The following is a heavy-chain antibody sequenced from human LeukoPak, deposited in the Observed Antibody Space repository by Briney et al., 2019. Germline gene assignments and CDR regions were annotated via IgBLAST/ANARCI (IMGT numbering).Heavy chain of an antibody. J-gene: IGHJ3*02. CDR2: ISGSGGST. CDR3: AKVVGYCSSTSCYSSTLDAFDI. CDR1: GFTFSSYA. Sequence: GGSLRLSCAASGFTFSSYAMSWVRQAPGKGLEWVSAISGSGGSTYYADSVKGRFTISRDNSKNTLYLQMNSLRAEDTAVYYCAKVVGYCSSTSCYSSTLDAFDIWGQGTMVTVSS. D-gene: IGHD2-2*01. V-gene: IGHV3-23*01.